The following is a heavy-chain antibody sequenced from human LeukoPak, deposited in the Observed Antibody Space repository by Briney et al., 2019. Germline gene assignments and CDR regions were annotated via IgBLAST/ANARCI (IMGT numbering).Heavy chain of an antibody. V-gene: IGHV4-61*02. Sequence: PPETLPPTCTVSGDSISSNSYYWTWIRQPPGKGLEWIGRVHTSGKTKYNPSLKSRVTVSVDMSQKKFSLKMTALTAADTAVYYCARGSGTSLDYWGQGTLVTVSS. D-gene: IGHD1-1*01. J-gene: IGHJ4*02. CDR2: VHTSGKT. CDR1: GDSISSNSYY. CDR3: ARGSGTSLDY.